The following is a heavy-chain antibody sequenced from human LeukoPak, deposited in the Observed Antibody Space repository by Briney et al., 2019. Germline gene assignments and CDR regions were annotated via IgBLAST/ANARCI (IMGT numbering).Heavy chain of an antibody. D-gene: IGHD3-10*01. CDR2: INHSGST. CDR3: ARGISGSPFNY. V-gene: IGHV4-34*01. CDR1: GGSFSGYY. Sequence: SVTLSLTCAVSGGSFSGYYWSWIRQPPGKGLEWIGEINHSGSTNYNPSLKSRVTISVDTSKNQFSLKLSSVTAADTAVYYCARGISGSPFNYWGQGTLVTVSS. J-gene: IGHJ4*02.